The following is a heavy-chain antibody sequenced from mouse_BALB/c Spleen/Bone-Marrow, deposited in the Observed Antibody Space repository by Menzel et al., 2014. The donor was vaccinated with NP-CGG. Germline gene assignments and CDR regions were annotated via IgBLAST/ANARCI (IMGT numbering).Heavy chain of an antibody. Sequence: LQQPGSELVRTGASVKLSCKASGYTFTSYWMHWVKQRHGQGLEWIGNIYPGSGSTNYDEKFKSKGTLTVDTSSSTAYMHLSSLTSEDSAVYYCTSWDYWGQGTTLTVSS. CDR3: TSWDY. V-gene: IGHV1S22*01. J-gene: IGHJ2*01. CDR2: IYPGSGST. CDR1: GYTFTSYW.